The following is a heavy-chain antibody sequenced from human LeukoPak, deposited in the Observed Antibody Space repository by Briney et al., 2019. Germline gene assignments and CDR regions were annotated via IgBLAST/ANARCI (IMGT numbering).Heavy chain of an antibody. CDR1: GGTFNSYA. CDR2: IIPMSDTA. CDR3: AREDDTGRYMGDDAFDI. J-gene: IGHJ3*02. Sequence: SVKVSCKASGGTFNSYAISGVRQAPGQGLEWMGGIIPMSDTANYLQKFRGRRTITADIPTSTVYMELSSMRSEDTAVYYCAREDDTGRYMGDDAFDIWGQGTMVTVSS. D-gene: IGHD1-26*01. V-gene: IGHV1-69*06.